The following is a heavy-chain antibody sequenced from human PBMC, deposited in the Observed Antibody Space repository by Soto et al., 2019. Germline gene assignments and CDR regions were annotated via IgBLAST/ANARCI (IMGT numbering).Heavy chain of an antibody. D-gene: IGHD2-15*01. CDR2: IIPIFGTA. CDR3: ARFGSVAARYYYYCMDV. J-gene: IGHJ6*02. Sequence: ASVKVSCKASGGTFSSYAISWVRQAPGQGLEWMGGIIPIFGTANYAQKFQGRVTITADESTSTAYMELSSLRSEDTAVYYCARFGSVAARYYYYCMDVCCQATSVTVSS. V-gene: IGHV1-69*13. CDR1: GGTFSSYA.